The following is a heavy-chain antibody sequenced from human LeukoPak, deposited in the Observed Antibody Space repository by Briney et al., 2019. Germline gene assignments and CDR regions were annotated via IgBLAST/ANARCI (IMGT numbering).Heavy chain of an antibody. D-gene: IGHD1-7*01. V-gene: IGHV3-21*01. CDR3: ARAHNWKYGTFDY. Sequence: GGFLRLSCAASGFTFSSYSMNWVRQAPGKGLEWVSCISSSSSYIYYADSVKGRFTISRDNAKNSLYLQMNSLRAEDRAVYYCARAHNWKYGTFDYWGQGTLVTVSS. J-gene: IGHJ4*02. CDR2: ISSSSSYI. CDR1: GFTFSSYS.